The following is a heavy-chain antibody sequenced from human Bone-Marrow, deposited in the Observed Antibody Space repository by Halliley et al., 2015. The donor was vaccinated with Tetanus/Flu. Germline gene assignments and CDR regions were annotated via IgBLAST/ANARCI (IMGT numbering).Heavy chain of an antibody. CDR2: INLSGTP. V-gene: IGHV4-34*01. CDR3: AAVMTATIDFDY. D-gene: IGHD2-21*02. J-gene: IGHJ4*02. Sequence: EGIGEINLSGTPNSNPSLKSRGPISVDTPKNQFSLRLSSVTAADTAVYYCAAVMTATIDFDYWGQGTLVTVSS.